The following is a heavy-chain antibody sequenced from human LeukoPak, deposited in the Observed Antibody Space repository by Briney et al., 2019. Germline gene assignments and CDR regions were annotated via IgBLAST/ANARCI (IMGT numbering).Heavy chain of an antibody. CDR1: GFTFSDFY. V-gene: IGHV3-11*01. J-gene: IGHJ4*02. D-gene: IGHD5-12*01. CDR3: ARFHSAYDFEGFDY. Sequence: NPGGSLRLSCAASGFTFSDFYMTWIRQAPGKGLEWVSSLSGSGSYIYYADSLKGRFTVSRDNVKNSLYLQMNSLRAEDTAVYYCARFHSAYDFEGFDYWGQGTLVTVSS. CDR2: LSGSGSYI.